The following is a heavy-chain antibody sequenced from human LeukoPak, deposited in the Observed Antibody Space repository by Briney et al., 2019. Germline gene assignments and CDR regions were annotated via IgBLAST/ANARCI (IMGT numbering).Heavy chain of an antibody. V-gene: IGHV3-33*01. J-gene: IGHJ5*02. CDR1: GFTFSSYG. CDR3: ASEDTAA. CDR2: IWYDGSNK. D-gene: IGHD5-18*01. Sequence: SGRSLRLSCAASGFTFSSYGMHWVRQAPGKGLEWVAVIWYDGSNKYYADSVKGRFTISRDNSKNTLYLQMNSLRSDDTAVYYCASEDTAAWGQGTLVTVSS.